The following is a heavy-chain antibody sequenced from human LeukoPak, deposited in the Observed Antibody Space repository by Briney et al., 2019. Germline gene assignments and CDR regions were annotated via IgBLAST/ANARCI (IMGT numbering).Heavy chain of an antibody. CDR3: ARGGGLDV. Sequence: GRSLRLSCAASGFTFSSYWMNWARQAPGKGLEWVASINHNGNVNYYVDSVKGRFTISRDNAKNSLYLQMSNLRAEDTAVYFCARGGGLDVWGQGTTVTVSS. CDR2: INHNGNVN. D-gene: IGHD3-16*01. J-gene: IGHJ6*02. V-gene: IGHV3-7*03. CDR1: GFTFSSYW.